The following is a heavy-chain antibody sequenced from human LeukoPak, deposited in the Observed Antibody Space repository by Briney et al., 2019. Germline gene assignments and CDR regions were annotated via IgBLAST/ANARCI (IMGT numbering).Heavy chain of an antibody. Sequence: PSETLSFTCSVSGGSISSSSYYWGWIRQPPRKGLERIGSIYYSGNTYNNPALKSRVTISVDTSKNQLSLKLTSVTAADTAVYYCAMHTVIASSWSLDYWGQGTLVTVSS. J-gene: IGHJ4*02. V-gene: IGHV4-39*01. CDR2: IYYSGNT. CDR1: GGSISSSSYY. D-gene: IGHD6-13*01. CDR3: AMHTVIASSWSLDY.